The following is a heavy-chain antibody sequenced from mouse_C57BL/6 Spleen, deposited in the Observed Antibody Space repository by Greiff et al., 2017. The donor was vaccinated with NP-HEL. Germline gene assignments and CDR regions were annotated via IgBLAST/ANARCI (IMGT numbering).Heavy chain of an antibody. Sequence: EVQLQQSGPVLVKPGASVKMSCKASGYTFTDYYMNWVKQSHGKSLEWIGVINPYNGGTSYNQKFKGKATLTVDKSSSTAYMELNSLTSEDSAVYYCARNGVSNYPYYFDYWGQGTTLTVSS. CDR2: INPYNGGT. CDR1: GYTFTDYY. J-gene: IGHJ2*01. V-gene: IGHV1-19*01. D-gene: IGHD2-5*01. CDR3: ARNGVSNYPYYFDY.